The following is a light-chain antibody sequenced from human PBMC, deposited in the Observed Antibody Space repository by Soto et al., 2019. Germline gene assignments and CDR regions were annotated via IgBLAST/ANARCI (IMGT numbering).Light chain of an antibody. Sequence: NFMLTQPHSVSESPGKTVTISCTGSSGNIASNYVQWYQQRPGSAPTTVIYEDNERPSGVPDRFSGSIDSSSNSASLTISRLKTEDEADYYCQSYDNSNVVFGEGTKLTVL. CDR3: QSYDNSNVV. CDR2: EDN. CDR1: SGNIASNY. V-gene: IGLV6-57*02. J-gene: IGLJ2*01.